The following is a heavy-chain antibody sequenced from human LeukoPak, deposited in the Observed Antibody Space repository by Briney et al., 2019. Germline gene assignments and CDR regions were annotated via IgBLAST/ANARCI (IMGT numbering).Heavy chain of an antibody. Sequence: KPGGSLRLSCAASGFTFSDYYMTWFRQAPGKGLEWVSYISSSGTTIYYADSVEGRFTVSRDNADNSLYLQMNSLRAEDTAVYYCAKNYYMGVWGKGTTVTVSS. V-gene: IGHV3-11*04. CDR2: ISSSGTTI. CDR3: AKNYYMGV. CDR1: GFTFSDYY. J-gene: IGHJ6*03.